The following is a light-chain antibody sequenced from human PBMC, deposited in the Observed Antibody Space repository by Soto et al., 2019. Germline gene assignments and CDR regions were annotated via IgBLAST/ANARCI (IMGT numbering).Light chain of an antibody. CDR3: QQYINWPPIT. CDR2: GAS. V-gene: IGKV3-15*01. Sequence: EIVMTQSPATLSVSPGERATLSCRASQSVSSNLAWYQQKPGQAPRLLIYGASTRATGIPARFSGSGSGTAFTLTISSLQSEDFAVYYCQQYINWPPITLGQGTRLEMK. J-gene: IGKJ5*01. CDR1: QSVSSN.